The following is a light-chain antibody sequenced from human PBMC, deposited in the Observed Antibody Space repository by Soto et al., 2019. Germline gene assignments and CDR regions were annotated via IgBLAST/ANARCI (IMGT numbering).Light chain of an antibody. J-gene: IGKJ1*01. CDR3: QQYNSYWT. CDR1: QSISSW. Sequence: GDRVLITCRASQSISSWLAWYQQKPGKAPKLLIYDASSLESGVPSRFSGSGSGTEFTLTISSLQPDDFATYYCQQYNSYWTFGQGTKVEIK. V-gene: IGKV1-5*01. CDR2: DAS.